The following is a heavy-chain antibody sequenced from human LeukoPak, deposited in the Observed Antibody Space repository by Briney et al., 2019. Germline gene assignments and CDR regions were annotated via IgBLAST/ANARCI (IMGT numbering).Heavy chain of an antibody. CDR1: GGSISGSSYY. J-gene: IGHJ5*02. Sequence: SETLSLTCTVSGGSISGSSYYWGWIRQPPGKGLEWIGSIYYSGSTYYNPSLKSRVIISVDTSKNQFSLKLSSVTAADTAVYYCARQPHLRGYSGYDFYPNWFDPWGQGTLVIVSS. D-gene: IGHD5-12*01. V-gene: IGHV4-39*01. CDR2: IYYSGST. CDR3: ARQPHLRGYSGYDFYPNWFDP.